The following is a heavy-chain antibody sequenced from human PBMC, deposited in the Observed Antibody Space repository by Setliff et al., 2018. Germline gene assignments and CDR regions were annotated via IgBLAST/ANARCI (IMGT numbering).Heavy chain of an antibody. CDR3: ARDSPTVVTHIRAFDI. D-gene: IGHD4-17*01. CDR2: ISASNGNT. Sequence: ASVKVSCKASGYTFTNYGISWVQQAPGQGLEWMGWISASNGNTNSAQKLQGRVTMTTDTSTSTAYMELRSLRSDDTAVYYCARDSPTVVTHIRAFDIWGQGNPGHRLL. J-gene: IGHJ3*02. V-gene: IGHV1-18*01. CDR1: GYTFTNYG.